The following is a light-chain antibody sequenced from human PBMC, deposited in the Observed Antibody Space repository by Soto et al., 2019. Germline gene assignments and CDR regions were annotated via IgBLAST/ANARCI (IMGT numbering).Light chain of an antibody. V-gene: IGLV2-23*02. J-gene: IGLJ1*01. CDR2: EVS. CDR3: CSYAGSSTL. CDR1: SSDVGSYNL. Sequence: QSALTQPASVSGSPGQSITISCTGTSSDVGSYNLVSWYQQHPGKAPKLMIYEVSKRPSGVSNRFSGSKSGNTASLTISGLQADDEADYYCCSYAGSSTLFGXGTNVTVL.